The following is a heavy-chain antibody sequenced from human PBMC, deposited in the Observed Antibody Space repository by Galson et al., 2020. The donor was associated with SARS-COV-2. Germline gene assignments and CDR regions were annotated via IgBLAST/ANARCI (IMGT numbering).Heavy chain of an antibody. CDR1: GYTFSSYS. J-gene: IGHJ6*03. CDR3: VRVRANYFMDV. CDR2: ISGSSTYI. V-gene: IGHV3-21*06. Sequence: GGSLRLSCKASGYTFSSYSMKWLRQAPGKGLEWVSFISGSSTYISYADSVKGRVTISRDNAKDSLFLQLDNLRAEDTAVYYCVRVRANYFMDVWGTGTTVTVSS.